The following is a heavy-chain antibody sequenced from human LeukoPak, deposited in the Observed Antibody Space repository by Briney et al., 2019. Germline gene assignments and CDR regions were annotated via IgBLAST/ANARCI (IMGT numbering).Heavy chain of an antibody. V-gene: IGHV4-39*01. CDR3: ARRLGFRIDY. J-gene: IGHJ4*02. Sequence: SETLSLTCTVSGDSLSNSNYYWGWIRQPPGKGLEWIGSIYYRGSTYYNSSLKSRVTISVDTSKNQFSLKLSSVTAADTAVYYCARRLGFRIDYWGQGTLVTVSS. D-gene: IGHD5-12*01. CDR2: IYYRGST. CDR1: GDSLSNSNYY.